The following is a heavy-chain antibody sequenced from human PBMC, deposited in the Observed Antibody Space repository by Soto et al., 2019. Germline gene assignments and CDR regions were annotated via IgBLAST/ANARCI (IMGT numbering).Heavy chain of an antibody. Sequence: EVQLVESGGGLVKPGGSLRLSCAASGFTFSSYSMNWVRQAPGKGLEWVSSISSSSSYIYYADSVKGRFTISRDNAKNSLYLQMNSLRAEDTAVYYCAREVKGNVHMVRGDIIVTPEYYYYGMDVWGQGTTVTVSS. D-gene: IGHD3-10*01. CDR2: ISSSSSYI. CDR1: GFTFSSYS. CDR3: AREVKGNVHMVRGDIIVTPEYYYYGMDV. J-gene: IGHJ6*02. V-gene: IGHV3-21*01.